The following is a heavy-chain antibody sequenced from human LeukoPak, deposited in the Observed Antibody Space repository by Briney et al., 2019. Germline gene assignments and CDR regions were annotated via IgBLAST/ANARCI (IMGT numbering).Heavy chain of an antibody. CDR3: ARSNIVVVPAAHYYYYYMDV. D-gene: IGHD2-2*01. J-gene: IGHJ6*03. CDR1: GGSFSGYY. Sequence: KASETLPLTCAVYGGSFSGYYWSWIRQPPGKGLEWIGEINHSGSTNYNPSLKSRVTISVDTSKNQFSLKLSSVTAADTAVYYCARSNIVVVPAAHYYYYYMDVWGKGTTVTVSS. V-gene: IGHV4-34*01. CDR2: INHSGST.